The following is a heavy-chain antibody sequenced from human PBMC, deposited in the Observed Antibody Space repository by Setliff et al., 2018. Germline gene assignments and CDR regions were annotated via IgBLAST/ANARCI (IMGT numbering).Heavy chain of an antibody. Sequence: SETLSLTCAAYGGTFSDYHWTWIRQSPEKGLEWIGEINHRGSTNYNPSLKSRVTISIDTSRDQFSLKLISMIAADTAFYYCSRGGSGYAFDHWGQGTLVTVSS. CDR2: INHRGST. CDR1: GGTFSDYH. D-gene: IGHD3-3*01. V-gene: IGHV4-34*01. CDR3: SRGGSGYAFDH. J-gene: IGHJ4*02.